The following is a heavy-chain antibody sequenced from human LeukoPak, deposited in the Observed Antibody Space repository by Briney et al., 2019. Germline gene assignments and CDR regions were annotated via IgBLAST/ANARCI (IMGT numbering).Heavy chain of an antibody. V-gene: IGHV1-18*01. CDR2: ISAYNGNT. CDR1: GYTFTSYG. J-gene: IGHJ5*02. D-gene: IGHD2-8*01. CDR3: ARDYCTNGVCYWFDP. Sequence: ASVKVSCKASGYTFTSYGISWVRQAPGQGLEWMGWISAYNGNTNYAQKLQGRVTMTTDTSTSTAYMELRSLRSDDTAVYYCARDYCTNGVCYWFDPWGQGTLVTVSS.